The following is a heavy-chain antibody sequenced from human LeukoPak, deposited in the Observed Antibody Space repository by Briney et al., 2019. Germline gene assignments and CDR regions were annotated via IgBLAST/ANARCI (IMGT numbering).Heavy chain of an antibody. Sequence: SETLSPTCAVYGGSFSGYYWSWIRQPPGKGLEWIGEINHSGSTNYNPSLKSRVTISVDTSKNQFSLKLSSVTAADTAVYYCAMVNIAAAGTLADYWGQGTLVTVSS. V-gene: IGHV4-34*01. J-gene: IGHJ4*02. CDR2: INHSGST. CDR3: AMVNIAAAGTLADY. D-gene: IGHD6-13*01. CDR1: GGSFSGYY.